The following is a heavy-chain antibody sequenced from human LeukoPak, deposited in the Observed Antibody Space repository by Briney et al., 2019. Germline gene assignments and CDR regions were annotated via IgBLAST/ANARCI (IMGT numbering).Heavy chain of an antibody. Sequence: GGSLRLSCAASGFRFSDYWMTWVRQAPGKGLECVANIKTDGSAKYYPDPVKGRFTVSRDNAKNSLYLQMNNMRVEDTAIYYCTKDLNHDSSGWGQGPRGTVSS. CDR1: GFRFSDYW. CDR2: IKTDGSAK. V-gene: IGHV3-7*01. CDR3: TKDLNHDSSG. D-gene: IGHD3-22*01. J-gene: IGHJ4*02.